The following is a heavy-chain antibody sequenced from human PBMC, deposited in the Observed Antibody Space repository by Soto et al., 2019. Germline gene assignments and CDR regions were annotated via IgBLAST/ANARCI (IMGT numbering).Heavy chain of an antibody. V-gene: IGHV5-51*01. CDR3: ARQAIAARPTGYYYYGMDV. CDR1: GYSFTSYW. D-gene: IGHD6-6*01. CDR2: IYPGDSDT. J-gene: IGHJ6*02. Sequence: RGESLKISCKGSGYSFTSYWIGWVRQMPGKGLEWMGIIYPGDSDTRYSPSFQGQVTISADKSISTAYLQWSSLKASDTAMYYCARQAIAARPTGYYYYGMDVWGQGTTVTVSS.